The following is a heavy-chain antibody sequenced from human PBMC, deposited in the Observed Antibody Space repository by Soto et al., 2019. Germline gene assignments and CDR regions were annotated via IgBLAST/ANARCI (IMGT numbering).Heavy chain of an antibody. Sequence: PGGSLRLSCAASGFTFSNGAMHWIRQAPGRGLEWVALISNDGTNKYYADSVKGRLTISRDNSKSILYLQMNSLRAEDTALYYCAAAFLAAEIGFWGHGTLVTVSS. D-gene: IGHD6-13*01. J-gene: IGHJ4*01. CDR3: AAAFLAAEIGF. CDR2: ISNDGTNK. V-gene: IGHV3-30-3*01. CDR1: GFTFSNGA.